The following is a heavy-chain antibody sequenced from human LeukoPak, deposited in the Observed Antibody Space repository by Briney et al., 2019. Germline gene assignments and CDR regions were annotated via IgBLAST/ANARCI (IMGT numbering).Heavy chain of an antibody. CDR1: GFIFNNYA. CDR3: AKDNRRHYTSGPNPDSLH. Sequence: GGSLRLSCAGSGFIFNNYAMHWVRQPPGKGLEWVSGISWNSGSIDYADSVKGRFTISRDNAKSSLYLQMNSLRVEDTAFYYCAKDNRRHYTSGPNPDSLHWGQGALVTVSS. D-gene: IGHD6-19*01. J-gene: IGHJ4*02. CDR2: ISWNSGSI. V-gene: IGHV3-9*01.